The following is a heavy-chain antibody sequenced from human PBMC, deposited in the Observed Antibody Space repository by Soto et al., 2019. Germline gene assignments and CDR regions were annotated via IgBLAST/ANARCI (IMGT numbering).Heavy chain of an antibody. J-gene: IGHJ5*02. Sequence: GASVKVSCKASGYTFTNYAMHWVRQAPGQRLEWMGWINAGNGNTKYSQKFQGRVTITRDTSASTAYMELSSLRSEDTAIYYCARGRFLEWLLKTRTYNGFDPWGQGTLVTVSS. CDR3: ARGRFLEWLLKTRTYNGFDP. V-gene: IGHV1-3*01. D-gene: IGHD3-3*01. CDR2: INAGNGNT. CDR1: GYTFTNYA.